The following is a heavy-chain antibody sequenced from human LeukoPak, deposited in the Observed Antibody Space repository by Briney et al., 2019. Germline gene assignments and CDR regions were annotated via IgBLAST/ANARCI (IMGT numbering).Heavy chain of an antibody. CDR3: ARTRSGSYDAFDI. J-gene: IGHJ3*02. CDR2: IYYSGST. Sequence: PSETLSLTCTVSGGSISSYYWSWIRQPPGKGLEWIGYIYYSGSTNYNPSLKSRVTISVDTSKNQFSLKLSSVTAADTAVYYCARTRSGSYDAFDIWGQGTMVTVSS. D-gene: IGHD1-26*01. V-gene: IGHV4-59*12. CDR1: GGSISSYY.